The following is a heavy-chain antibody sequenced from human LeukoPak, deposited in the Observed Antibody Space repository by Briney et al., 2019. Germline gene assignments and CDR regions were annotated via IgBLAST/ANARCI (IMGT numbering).Heavy chain of an antibody. CDR3: ARDHSSTGY. D-gene: IGHD6-13*01. Sequence: GGSLRLSCAPSGFTFSSYAMHWVRQAPGKGLEWVAVISYDGSNKYYADSVKGRFTISRDNSKNTLYLQMNSLRAEDTAVYYCARDHSSTGYWGQGTLVTVSS. CDR1: GFTFSSYA. CDR2: ISYDGSNK. V-gene: IGHV3-30*04. J-gene: IGHJ4*02.